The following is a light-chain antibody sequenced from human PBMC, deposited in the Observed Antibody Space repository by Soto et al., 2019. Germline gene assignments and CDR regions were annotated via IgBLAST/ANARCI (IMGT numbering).Light chain of an antibody. V-gene: IGLV1-40*01. CDR3: QSYDSSLSALV. CDR1: SSNIGAGYD. CDR2: GGI. Sequence: QSVLTQPPSVSGAPGQRVTISCTGSSSNIGAGYDVHWYQQRPGTAPKLLILGGINRPSGVPDRFSGSKSGTSASLAITGLQAEDEADYYCQSYDSSLSALVFGEGTKLTVL. J-gene: IGLJ2*01.